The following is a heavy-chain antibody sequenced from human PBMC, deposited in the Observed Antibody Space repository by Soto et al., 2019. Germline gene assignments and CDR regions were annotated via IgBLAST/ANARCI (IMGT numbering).Heavy chain of an antibody. D-gene: IGHD2-15*01. CDR1: GYTFSDYA. CDR3: LRCYCSVGSCYACWHFEL. CDR2: ISASTRNT. V-gene: IGHV1-18*01. J-gene: IGHJ2*01. Sequence: QVQLVQSGGEVKKPGASVKVSCQASGYTFSDYAISWVRQAPGQGLEWMGWISASTRNTDQAQNFQGRVIMTLDTSTNPASMELRSLRSDDTAVYYCLRCYCSVGSCYACWHFELWGRGTLVTVSS.